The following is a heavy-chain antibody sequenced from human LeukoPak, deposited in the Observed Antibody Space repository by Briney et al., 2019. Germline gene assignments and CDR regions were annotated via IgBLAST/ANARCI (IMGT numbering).Heavy chain of an antibody. D-gene: IGHD1-7*01. V-gene: IGHV3-21*01. J-gene: IGHJ4*02. Sequence: GGSLRLSCAASGFTFSSYSMNWVRQAPGKGLEWVSSISSSSSYIYYADSVKGRFTISRDNAKNSLYLQMNSLRAEDTAVYYCARDSDNWNYGGPRPPHFDYWGQGTLVTVSS. CDR1: GFTFSSYS. CDR3: ARDSDNWNYGGPRPPHFDY. CDR2: ISSSSSYI.